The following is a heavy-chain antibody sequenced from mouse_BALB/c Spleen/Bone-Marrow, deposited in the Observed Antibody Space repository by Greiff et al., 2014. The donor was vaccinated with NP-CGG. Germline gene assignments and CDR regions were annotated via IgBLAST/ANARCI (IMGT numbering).Heavy chain of an antibody. J-gene: IGHJ3*01. CDR1: GFTFSDYY. CDR3: AREGDGAY. D-gene: IGHD3-3*01. V-gene: IGHV5-4*02. CDR2: ISDGGSYT. Sequence: DVKLVESGGGLVKPGGSLKLSCAASGFTFSDYYMYWVHQTPEKRLEWAATISDGGSYTYYPDSVKGRFTISRDNAKNNLYLQMSSLKSEDTAMYYCAREGDGAYWGQGTLVTVSA.